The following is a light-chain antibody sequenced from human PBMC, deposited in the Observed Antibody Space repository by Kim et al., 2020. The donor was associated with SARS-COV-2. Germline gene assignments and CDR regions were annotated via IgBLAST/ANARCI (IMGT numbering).Light chain of an antibody. CDR1: KLGDKF. CDR3: QAWDSRIAWV. CDR2: QNS. J-gene: IGLJ3*02. V-gene: IGLV3-1*01. Sequence: VSPGQTASITCSGDKLGDKFACWYQQKPGQSPVLVIYQNSKRPSGIPERFSGSNSGNTATLTISGTQAMDEADYYCQAWDSRIAWVFGGGTQLTVL.